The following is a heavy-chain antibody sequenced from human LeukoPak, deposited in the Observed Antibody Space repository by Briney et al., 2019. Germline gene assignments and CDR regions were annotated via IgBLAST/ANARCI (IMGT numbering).Heavy chain of an antibody. V-gene: IGHV1-2*02. Sequence: ASVKVSCKASGYTFTGYYMHWERQAPGQGLEWMGWINPNSGGTNYAQKFQGRVTMTRDTSISTAYMELSRLRSDDTAVYYCARGGIVGALNWFDPWGQGTLVTVSS. J-gene: IGHJ5*02. CDR1: GYTFTGYY. CDR2: INPNSGGT. D-gene: IGHD1-26*01. CDR3: ARGGIVGALNWFDP.